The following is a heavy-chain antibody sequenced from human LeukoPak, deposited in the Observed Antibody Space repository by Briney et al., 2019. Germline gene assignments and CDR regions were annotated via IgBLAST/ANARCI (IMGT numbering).Heavy chain of an antibody. V-gene: IGHV3-7*03. CDR1: GFTFSTYW. Sequence: PGGSLRLSCGASGFTFSTYWMGWVRQTPEKGLEWVADIKKDGSAKYYVDSVKGRFTISRDNSKNTLYLQMNSLRAEDTAVYYCARDNGIVAPSIPLDYWGQGTLVTVSS. D-gene: IGHD5-12*01. CDR3: ARDNGIVAPSIPLDY. CDR2: IKKDGSAK. J-gene: IGHJ4*02.